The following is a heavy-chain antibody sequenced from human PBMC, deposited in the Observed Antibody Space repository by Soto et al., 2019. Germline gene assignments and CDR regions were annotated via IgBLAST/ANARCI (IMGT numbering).Heavy chain of an antibody. CDR1: GFTFSSYA. CDR2: INDNIGDT. Sequence: EVQLLESGGGLVQPGGSLRLSCAASGFTFSSYAMGWVRQAPGKGLEWVSIINDNIGDTHYANSVKGRFIMSRYDSKKTLYLQMNSLRAEDTAGYYCAKDARDMSGCYSFDYWGQGTLVTVSS. V-gene: IGHV3-23*01. CDR3: AKDARDMSGCYSFDY. D-gene: IGHD6-19*01. J-gene: IGHJ4*02.